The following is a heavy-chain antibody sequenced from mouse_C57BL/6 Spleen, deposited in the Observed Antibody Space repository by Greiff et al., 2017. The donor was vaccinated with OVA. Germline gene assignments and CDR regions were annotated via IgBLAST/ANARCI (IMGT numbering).Heavy chain of an antibody. J-gene: IGHJ2*01. CDR3: VRHAYYDGFFDY. Sequence: EAGGGLVQPKGSLKLSCAASGFSFNTYAMNWVRQAPGKGLEWVARIRSKSNNYATYYADSVKDRFTISRDDSESMLYLQMNNLKTEDTAMYYCVRHAYYDGFFDYWGQGTTLTVSS. V-gene: IGHV10-1*01. CDR2: IRSKSNNYAT. CDR1: GFSFNTYA. D-gene: IGHD2-3*01.